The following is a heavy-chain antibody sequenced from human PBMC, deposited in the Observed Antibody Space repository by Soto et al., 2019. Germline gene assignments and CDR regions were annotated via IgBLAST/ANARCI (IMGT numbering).Heavy chain of an antibody. D-gene: IGHD4-17*01. V-gene: IGHV4-31*03. J-gene: IGHJ4*02. CDR3: ARYMTTVTGFDY. CDR2: IYYSGST. CDR1: GGSISSGGYY. Sequence: SETLSLTCTVSGGSISSGGYYWSWIRQHPGKGLEWIGYIYYSGSTYYNPSLKSRVTISVDTSKNQFSLKLSSVTAADTAVYYCARYMTTVTGFDYWGQGTLVNVSS.